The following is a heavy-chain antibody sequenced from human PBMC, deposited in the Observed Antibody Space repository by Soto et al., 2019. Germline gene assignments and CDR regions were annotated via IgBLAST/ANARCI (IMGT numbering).Heavy chain of an antibody. Sequence: SETLSLTCSVSGGSISNNIYYWGWIRQPPGKGLEWIGSIYYSGSTYYNPSLKSRVTISVDTSKNQFSLKLTSVTAADTAVYYWARQLEQQLGLADDWGQGTLVNVSS. V-gene: IGHV4-39*01. CDR2: IYYSGST. J-gene: IGHJ4*02. CDR3: ARQLEQQLGLADD. D-gene: IGHD6-13*01. CDR1: GGSISNNIYY.